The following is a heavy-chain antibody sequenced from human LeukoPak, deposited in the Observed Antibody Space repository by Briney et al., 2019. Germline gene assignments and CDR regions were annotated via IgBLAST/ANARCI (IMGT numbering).Heavy chain of an antibody. J-gene: IGHJ4*02. D-gene: IGHD2-15*01. Sequence: HAGGSLRLSCAASGFTFSSYAMSWVRQAPGRGLEWVSAISGSGGSTYYADSAKGRFTISRDNSKNTLYLQMNSLRAEDTAVYYCAKAAALGYCSGGSCYSGYWGQGTLVTVSS. CDR2: ISGSGGST. CDR3: AKAAALGYCSGGSCYSGY. V-gene: IGHV3-23*01. CDR1: GFTFSSYA.